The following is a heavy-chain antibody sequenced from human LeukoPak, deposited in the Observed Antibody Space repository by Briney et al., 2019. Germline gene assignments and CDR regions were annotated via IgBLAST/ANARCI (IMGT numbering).Heavy chain of an antibody. CDR3: AKAPDGKSYCSGGSCYQYYYYYYGMDV. Sequence: GGSLRLSCAASGFTFDDYAMHWVRHAPGKGLEWVSLISGDGGSTYYADSVKGRFTISRDNSKNSLYLQMNSLRTEDTALYYCAKAPDGKSYCSGGSCYQYYYYYYGMDVWGQGTTVTVSS. CDR2: ISGDGGST. J-gene: IGHJ6*02. V-gene: IGHV3-43*02. D-gene: IGHD2-15*01. CDR1: GFTFDDYA.